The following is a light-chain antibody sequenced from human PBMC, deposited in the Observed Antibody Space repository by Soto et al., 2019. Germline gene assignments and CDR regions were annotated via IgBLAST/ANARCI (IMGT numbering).Light chain of an antibody. CDR1: SGHSNYA. Sequence: QSVLTQSPSASASLGASVKLTCTLSSGHSNYAIAWHQQQPEKGPRYLMKLNSDGSHSKGDGIPDRFSGSSSGAERYLTISSLQSEDEADYYCQTWGTGIGVFGEGTKLTVL. CDR2: LNSDGSH. J-gene: IGLJ2*01. CDR3: QTWGTGIGV. V-gene: IGLV4-69*01.